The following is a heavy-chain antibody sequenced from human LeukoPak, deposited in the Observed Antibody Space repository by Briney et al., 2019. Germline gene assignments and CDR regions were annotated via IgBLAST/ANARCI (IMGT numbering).Heavy chain of an antibody. V-gene: IGHV4-59*01. D-gene: IGHD3-22*01. CDR3: AISRVVVIPLDY. J-gene: IGHJ4*01. CDR2: IYYSGST. Sequence: SETLSLTCTVSGGSISSYYWSWIRQPPGKGLEWIGYIYYSGSTNYNPSLKSRVTISVDTSKNQFSLKLSSVTAADTAVYYYAISRVVVIPLDYWGQGTLVTVSS. CDR1: GGSISSYY.